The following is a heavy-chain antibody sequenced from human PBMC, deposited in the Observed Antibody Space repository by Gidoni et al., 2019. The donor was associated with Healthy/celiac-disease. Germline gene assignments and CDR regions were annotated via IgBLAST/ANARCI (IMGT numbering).Heavy chain of an antibody. CDR1: GGSISSSSYY. J-gene: IGHJ4*02. D-gene: IGHD2-2*01. Sequence: QLQLQESGPGLVKPSETLSLTCTVSGGSISSSSYYWGWIRQPPGKGLEWIGSIYYSGSTYYNPSLKSRVTISVDTSKNQFSLKLSSVTAADTAVYYCARQNVVVPAVMYYFDYWGQGTLVTVSS. CDR2: IYYSGST. CDR3: ARQNVVVPAVMYYFDY. V-gene: IGHV4-39*01.